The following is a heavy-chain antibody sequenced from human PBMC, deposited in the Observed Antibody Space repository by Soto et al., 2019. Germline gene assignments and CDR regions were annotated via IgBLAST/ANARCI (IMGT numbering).Heavy chain of an antibody. CDR2: INHSGST. D-gene: IGHD6-13*01. V-gene: IGHV4-34*01. CDR1: GGSFSGYY. J-gene: IGHJ6*03. CDR3: AGHGVAASLYYYYYMDV. Sequence: PSETLSLTCAVYGGSFSGYYWSWIRQPPGRGLEWIGEINHSGSTNYNPSLKSRVTISVDTSKNQFSLELSSVAAADTAVYYCAGHGVAASLYYYYYMDVWGKGTTVTVSS.